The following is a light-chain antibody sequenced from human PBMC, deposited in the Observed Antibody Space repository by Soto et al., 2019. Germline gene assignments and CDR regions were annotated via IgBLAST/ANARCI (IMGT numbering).Light chain of an antibody. V-gene: IGKV1-5*03. J-gene: IGKJ4*01. CDR3: QQYNSLSSVS. CDR1: QSITNW. Sequence: DIQLTQSPSTLSASVGDRVTITCRASQSITNWLAWYQQKPGKAPKVLIHMASSLKSGVPSRFCGSGSRTEFTLTITSLQPDDSATYYCQQYNSLSSVSFGGGTKVEI. CDR2: MAS.